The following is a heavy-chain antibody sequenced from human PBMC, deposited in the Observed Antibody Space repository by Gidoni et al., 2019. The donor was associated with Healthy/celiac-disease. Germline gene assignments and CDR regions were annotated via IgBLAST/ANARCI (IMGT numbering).Heavy chain of an antibody. J-gene: IGHJ4*02. V-gene: IGHV3-48*03. CDR2: ISSSGSTK. CDR1: GFTFSSYE. Sequence: EVQQVESGGGLVQPGGSLRLSCAASGFTFSSYEMNWVRQAPGKGLEWVSYISSSGSTKHYADTVKGRFTISRDNAKNSLYLQMNSLRVDDTAVYYCARGLEQLATDYWGQGTLVTVSS. CDR3: ARGLEQLATDY. D-gene: IGHD6-13*01.